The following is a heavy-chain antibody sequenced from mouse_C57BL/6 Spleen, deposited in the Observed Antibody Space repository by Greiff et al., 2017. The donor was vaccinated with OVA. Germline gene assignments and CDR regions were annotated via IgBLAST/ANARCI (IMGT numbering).Heavy chain of an antibody. CDR2: IYPRSGNT. Sequence: QVQLQQSGAELARPGASVKLSCKASGYTFTSYGISWVKQRTGQGLEWIGEIYPRSGNTYYNEKFKGKATLTADKSSSTAYMVLRSLTSEDSAVYVCARCEAGKLGLFAYWGQGTLVTVSA. CDR1: GYTFTSYG. V-gene: IGHV1-81*01. J-gene: IGHJ3*01. CDR3: ARCEAGKLGLFAY. D-gene: IGHD4-1*01.